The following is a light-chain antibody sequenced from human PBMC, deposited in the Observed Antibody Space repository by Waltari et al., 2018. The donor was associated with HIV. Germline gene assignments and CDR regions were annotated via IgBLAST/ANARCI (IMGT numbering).Light chain of an antibody. CDR2: ENY. Sequence: QSLLTQPPSVSAAPGQRVTISCSGRSSHVGKRPVSWYQQFPGAAPKLLIYENYQRPSDIPDRFSGSKSGSSATLDITGLQAEDEADYYCGAWDDSLRAGIFGGGTKLSVL. CDR1: SSHVGKRP. J-gene: IGLJ2*01. V-gene: IGLV1-51*02. CDR3: GAWDDSLRAGI.